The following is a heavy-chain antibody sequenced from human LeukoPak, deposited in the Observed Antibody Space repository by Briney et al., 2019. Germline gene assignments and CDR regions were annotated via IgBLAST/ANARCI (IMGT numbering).Heavy chain of an antibody. CDR2: IYYSGST. J-gene: IGHJ4*02. Sequence: PPETLSLTCTVSGGSISSYYWSWIRQPPGKGLEWIGYIYYSGSTNYNPSLKSRVTISVDTSKNQFSLKLSSVTAADTAVYYCARDGDGDYGTDYWGQGTLVTVSS. V-gene: IGHV4-59*01. D-gene: IGHD4-17*01. CDR1: GGSISSYY. CDR3: ARDGDGDYGTDY.